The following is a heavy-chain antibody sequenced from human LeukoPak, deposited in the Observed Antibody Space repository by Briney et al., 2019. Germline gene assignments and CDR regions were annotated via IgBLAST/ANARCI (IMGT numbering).Heavy chain of an antibody. CDR2: ISTYNGNT. V-gene: IGHV1-18*01. D-gene: IGHD3-10*01. CDR3: ARCPYGSGSYLLGGSSYYMDV. CDR1: GYTFTSYN. J-gene: IGHJ6*03. Sequence: ASVKVSCKTSGYTFTSYNLNWVRQAPGQGLEWMGLISTYNGNTNYAQRFQGRVTMTTDTSTSTAYMELRSLRSDDTAVYYCARCPYGSGSYLLGGSSYYMDVWGKGTTVTVSS.